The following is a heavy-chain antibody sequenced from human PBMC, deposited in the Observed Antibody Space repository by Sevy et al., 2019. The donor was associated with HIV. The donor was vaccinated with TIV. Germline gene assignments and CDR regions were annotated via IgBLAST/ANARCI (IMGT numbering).Heavy chain of an antibody. CDR1: GFTFSRYA. V-gene: IGHV3-23*01. CDR3: AKATYYDFWSGYYMGGRYFDY. CDR2: ISGSGGST. Sequence: GGSLRLSCAASGFTFSRYAMNWVRQAPGKGLEWVSAISGSGGSTYYADSVKGRFTISRDNSKNTLYLQMNSLRAEDTAVYYCAKATYYDFWSGYYMGGRYFDYWGQGTLVTVSS. D-gene: IGHD3-3*01. J-gene: IGHJ4*02.